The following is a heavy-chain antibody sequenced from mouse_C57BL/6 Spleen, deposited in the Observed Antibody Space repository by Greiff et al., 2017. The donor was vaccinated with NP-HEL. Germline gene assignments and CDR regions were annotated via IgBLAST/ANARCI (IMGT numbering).Heavy chain of an antibody. CDR2: INPNNGGT. CDR1: GYTFTDYN. V-gene: IGHV1-18*01. CDR3: ARYPSSYGSSPYAMDY. D-gene: IGHD1-1*01. Sequence: EVQLQQSGPELVKPGASVKIPCKASGYTFTDYNMDWVKQSHGKSLEWIGDINPNNGGTIYNQKFKGKATLTVDKSSSTAYMELRSLTSEDTAVYYCARYPSSYGSSPYAMDYWGQGTSVTVSS. J-gene: IGHJ4*01.